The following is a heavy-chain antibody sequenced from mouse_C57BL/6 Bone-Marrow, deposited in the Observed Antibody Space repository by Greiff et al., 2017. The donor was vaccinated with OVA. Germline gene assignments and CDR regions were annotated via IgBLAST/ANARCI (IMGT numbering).Heavy chain of an antibody. CDR1: GFNIKDDY. Sequence: LVESGAELVRPGASVKLSCTASGFNIKDDYMHWVKQRPEQGLEWIGWIDPENGDTEYASKFQGKATITADTSSNTAYLQLSSLTSEDTAVYYCTTWYYGSYWYFDVWGTGTTVTVSS. CDR2: IDPENGDT. J-gene: IGHJ1*03. CDR3: TTWYYGSYWYFDV. V-gene: IGHV14-4*01. D-gene: IGHD1-1*01.